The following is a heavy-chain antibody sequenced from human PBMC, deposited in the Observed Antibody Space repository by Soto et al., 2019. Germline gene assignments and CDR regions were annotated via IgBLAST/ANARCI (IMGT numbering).Heavy chain of an antibody. CDR3: ARDRGYSYGYDPAAEYSQH. V-gene: IGHV1-3*01. Sequence: GASVKVSCKASEYTFTSYAMHWVRQAPGQRLEWMGWINAGNGNTKYSQKFQGRVTITRDTSASTAYMELSSLRSEDTAVYYCARDRGYSYGYDPAAEYSQHWGQGTLVTVSS. CDR2: INAGNGNT. J-gene: IGHJ1*01. D-gene: IGHD5-18*01. CDR1: EYTFTSYA.